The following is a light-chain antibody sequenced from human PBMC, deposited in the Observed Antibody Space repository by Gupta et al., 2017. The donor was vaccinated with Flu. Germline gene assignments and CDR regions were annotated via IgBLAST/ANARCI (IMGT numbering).Light chain of an antibody. Sequence: SITVSCTGTSSDVGGYNYVSWYQHHPVKAPTLLLYDVSERPSGVSHRFSGSKSGNTASLTISGLLAEDEADYYCSSYTSSSTWVFGGGTKLTVL. V-gene: IGLV2-14*01. CDR1: SSDVGGYNY. J-gene: IGLJ3*02. CDR3: SSYTSSSTWV. CDR2: DVS.